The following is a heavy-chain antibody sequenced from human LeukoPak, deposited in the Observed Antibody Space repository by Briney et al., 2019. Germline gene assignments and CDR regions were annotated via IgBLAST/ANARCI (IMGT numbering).Heavy chain of an antibody. CDR1: GFTLTSHG. V-gene: IGHV1-18*01. Sequence: ASVQVSCKASGFTLTSHGIGWVRQAPGHGLEWMGWISIRNGDIKSSQKFQGRVSMTTDTSTGIAYMELRSLRPNDTAVYYCARDTPTWGPGNSLDIWGQGTMVTVSS. J-gene: IGHJ3*02. CDR2: ISIRNGDI. CDR3: ARDTPTWGPGNSLDI. D-gene: IGHD5-12*01.